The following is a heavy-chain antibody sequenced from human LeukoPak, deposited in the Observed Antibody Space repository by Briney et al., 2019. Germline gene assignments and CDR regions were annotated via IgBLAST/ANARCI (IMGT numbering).Heavy chain of an antibody. CDR1: GFTFSNAW. J-gene: IGHJ3*02. Sequence: AGGPLRLFCAPSGFTFSNAWMMCLRHAPGKAGEWVGRIKSRNDGGPTDYAAPVKGRFNISRDDSKNTLYLQMNSLKTEDTAVYYCTTYPNPVLRYFDWLFPNDAFDIWGQGTLVTVSS. V-gene: IGHV3-15*01. CDR3: TTYPNPVLRYFDWLFPNDAFDI. D-gene: IGHD3-9*01. CDR2: IKSRNDGGPT.